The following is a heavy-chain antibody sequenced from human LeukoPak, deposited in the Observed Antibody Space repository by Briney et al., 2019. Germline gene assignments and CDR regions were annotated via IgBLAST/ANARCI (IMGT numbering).Heavy chain of an antibody. Sequence: TSETLSLTCTVSGGSISSYYWSWIRQPPGKGLEWIGYIYYSGSTNYNPSLKSRVTISVDTSKNQFSLKLSSVTAADTAVYYCVRDGLTGGAFDIWGQGTMVTVSS. V-gene: IGHV4-59*01. D-gene: IGHD1-1*01. CDR1: GGSISSYY. CDR3: VRDGLTGGAFDI. J-gene: IGHJ3*02. CDR2: IYYSGST.